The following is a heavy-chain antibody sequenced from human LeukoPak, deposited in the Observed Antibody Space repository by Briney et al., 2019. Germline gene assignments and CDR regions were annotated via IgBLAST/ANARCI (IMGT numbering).Heavy chain of an antibody. Sequence: ASVKVSCKASGYTFTVYYMHWVRQAHGQGMGWMGGIIPIFGTANNAQKFQGRVTITADEATSTAYMELSSLRSEDTALYYCARVRPAHQGGYYYYYYMDVWGKGTTVTVSS. CDR1: GYTFTVYY. CDR2: IIPIFGTA. D-gene: IGHD6-25*01. V-gene: IGHV1-69*13. CDR3: ARVRPAHQGGYYYYYYMDV. J-gene: IGHJ6*03.